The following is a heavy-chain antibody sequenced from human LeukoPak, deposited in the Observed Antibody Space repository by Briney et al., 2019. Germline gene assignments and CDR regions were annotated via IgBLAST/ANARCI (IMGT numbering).Heavy chain of an antibody. J-gene: IGHJ6*02. V-gene: IGHV3-11*01. CDR3: VRVLAAGFRMDV. Sequence: GGSLRLSCAASGFSFSDSYMTWIRQVPGKGLECVAYISSSETTTWYADSVKGRFTISRDNAKKSLYLQMNNLSAEDTAVYYCVRVLAAGFRMDVWGQGTTVTISS. D-gene: IGHD6-13*01. CDR2: ISSSETTT. CDR1: GFSFSDSY.